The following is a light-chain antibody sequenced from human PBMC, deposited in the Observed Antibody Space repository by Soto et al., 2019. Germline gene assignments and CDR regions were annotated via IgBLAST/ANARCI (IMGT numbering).Light chain of an antibody. V-gene: IGKV3-15*01. CDR3: QHYNNWPPYT. J-gene: IGKJ2*01. CDR2: GAS. CDR1: QSVSSN. Sequence: EIVMTQSPATLSVFPGERATLSCRASQSVSSNLAWYQQKPGQPPRLLIYGASTRATGIPARFSGSGSGTEFTLTISSLQSEDFVVYYCQHYNNWPPYTFGQGTKLEIK.